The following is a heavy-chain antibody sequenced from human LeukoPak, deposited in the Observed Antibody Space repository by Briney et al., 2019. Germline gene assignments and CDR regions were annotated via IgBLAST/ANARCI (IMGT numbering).Heavy chain of an antibody. CDR1: GGSISSYY. Sequence: SETLSLTCTVSGGSISSYYWSWIRQPPGKGLEWIGETNHSGSTNYNPSLKSRVTISVDTSKNQFSLKLSSVTAADTAVYYCARTRSPYCSGGSSGCYFDYWGQGTLVTVSS. CDR2: TNHSGST. V-gene: IGHV4-34*01. J-gene: IGHJ4*02. D-gene: IGHD2-15*01. CDR3: ARTRSPYCSGGSSGCYFDY.